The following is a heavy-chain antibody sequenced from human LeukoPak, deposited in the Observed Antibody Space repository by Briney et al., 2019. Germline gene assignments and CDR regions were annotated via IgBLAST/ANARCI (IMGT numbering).Heavy chain of an antibody. V-gene: IGHV4-34*01. CDR1: GGSFSGYY. D-gene: IGHD4-23*01. J-gene: IGHJ4*02. Sequence: SETLSLTCAVYGGSFSGYYWSWIRQPPGKGLEWIGEINHSGSTNYNPSPKSRVTISVDTSKNQFSLKLSSVTAADTAVYYCAGEVVTPNYFDYWGQGTLVTVSS. CDR3: AGEVVTPNYFDY. CDR2: INHSGST.